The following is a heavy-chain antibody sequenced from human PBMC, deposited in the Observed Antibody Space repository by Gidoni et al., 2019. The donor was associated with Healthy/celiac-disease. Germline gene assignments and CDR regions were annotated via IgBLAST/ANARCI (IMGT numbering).Heavy chain of an antibody. CDR3: TRPRRMGRTGTIPTNWFDP. V-gene: IGHV3-49*05. J-gene: IGHJ5*02. CDR1: GFTFGDYA. CDR2: IRSKAYGGTT. Sequence: EVQLVESGGGLVKPGRSLRLSGTASGFTFGDYAMSWFRQDPGKGLEWVGFIRSKAYGGTTEYAASVKGRFTISRDDSKSIAYLQMNSLKTEDTAVYYCTRPRRMGRTGTIPTNWFDPWGQGTLVTVSS. D-gene: IGHD1-1*01.